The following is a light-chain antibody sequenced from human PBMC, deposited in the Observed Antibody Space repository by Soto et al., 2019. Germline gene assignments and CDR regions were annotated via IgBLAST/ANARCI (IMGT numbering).Light chain of an antibody. CDR1: QSITNY. J-gene: IGKJ5*01. V-gene: IGKV3-11*01. Sequence: IVLTQSPATLSLSPGERATLSCRASQSITNYLGWYQQKPGQAPRLLIYATSNRATGIPARFSGSGSGTDFTLTISSLEPEDFSVYDCQQRYSWPVTFGQGARLEIK. CDR3: QQRYSWPVT. CDR2: ATS.